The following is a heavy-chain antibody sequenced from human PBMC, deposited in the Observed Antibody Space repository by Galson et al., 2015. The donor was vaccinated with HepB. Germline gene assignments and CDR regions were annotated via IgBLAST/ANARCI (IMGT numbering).Heavy chain of an antibody. CDR1: GFTFSDYY. Sequence: SLRLSCAASGFTFSDYYMSWIRQAPGKGLEWVSYISSSAIYTNYADSVKGRFTISRDNAKNSLHIQVNSLRAEDTAVYYCARVAASDYGDHAHFDYWGQGTLVTVAS. V-gene: IGHV3-11*06. CDR2: ISSSAIYT. CDR3: ARVAASDYGDHAHFDY. D-gene: IGHD4-17*01. J-gene: IGHJ4*02.